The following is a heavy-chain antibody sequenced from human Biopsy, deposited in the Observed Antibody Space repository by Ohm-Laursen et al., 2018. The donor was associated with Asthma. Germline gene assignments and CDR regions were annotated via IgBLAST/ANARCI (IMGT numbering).Heavy chain of an antibody. V-gene: IGHV1-69*01. CDR2: LIPVLGTP. J-gene: IGHJ6*02. Sequence: SSVKVSCKASGDSLSNYAISWVRQAPGQGLEWMGGLIPVLGTPDHAQRFVCRVTITADESTSTAYMELSSLSSEDTAVYYWARGYSGSDQIVYYYSGLEVWGQGTTVTVSS. CDR1: GDSLSNYA. CDR3: ARGYSGSDQIVYYYSGLEV. D-gene: IGHD5-12*01.